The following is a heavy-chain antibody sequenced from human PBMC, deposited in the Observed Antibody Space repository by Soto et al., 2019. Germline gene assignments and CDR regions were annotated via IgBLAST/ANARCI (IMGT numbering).Heavy chain of an antibody. V-gene: IGHV1-69*01. CDR1: GGTFNSYA. J-gene: IGHJ6*02. Sequence: QVQLVQSGAEVKKPGSSVKVSCKASGGTFNSYAISWVRQAPGQGLEWMGGIIPISGTANYAQKFQGRVTITADECTSTASMELSSRRSEDTAVYYCARSQGSSTSLEIYYYYYYGMDVWGQGTTVTVSS. CDR3: ARSQGSSTSLEIYYYYYYGMDV. CDR2: IIPISGTA. D-gene: IGHD2-2*01.